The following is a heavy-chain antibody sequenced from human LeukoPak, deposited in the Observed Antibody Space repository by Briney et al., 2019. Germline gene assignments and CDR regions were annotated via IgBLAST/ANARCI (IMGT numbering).Heavy chain of an antibody. D-gene: IGHD3-3*01. CDR2: ISYDGSNK. CDR3: TKDAKNDFWRGYRLDY. V-gene: IGHV3-30*18. J-gene: IGHJ4*02. Sequence: PGGSLRLSCAASGFTFSSYGMHWVRQAPGKGLEWVAVISYDGSNKYYADSMKGRFTISRDNSKNTLYLQMHSLRPEDTAVYYCTKDAKNDFWRGYRLDYWGQGTLVTVSS. CDR1: GFTFSSYG.